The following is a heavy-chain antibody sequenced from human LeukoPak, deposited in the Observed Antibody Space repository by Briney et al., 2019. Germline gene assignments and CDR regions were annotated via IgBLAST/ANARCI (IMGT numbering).Heavy chain of an antibody. D-gene: IGHD3-10*01. CDR2: NNHSGST. V-gene: IGHV4-34*01. CDR3: ARSMVRGVIIIRRYFDY. Sequence: SETLSLTCAVYVGSLSVYYWSWIRQPPGKGLEWMGENNHSGSTNYNPSPKSRATIPVDTTKNQCSLKCRSLTSADTALYYFARSMVRGVIIIRRYFDYWGQGTLVTVSS. CDR1: VGSLSVYY. J-gene: IGHJ4*02.